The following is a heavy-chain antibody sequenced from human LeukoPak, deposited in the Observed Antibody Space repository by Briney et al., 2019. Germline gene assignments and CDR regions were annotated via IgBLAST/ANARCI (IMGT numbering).Heavy chain of an antibody. CDR3: AREGYTSIVGALDAFDI. CDR2: IKQDGSEK. V-gene: IGHV3-7*01. Sequence: PGGSLRLSCAASGFTFRSNWMSWVRQAPGKGLEGVATIKQDGSEKYYMDSVKGRFTISRDNTKNSLYLQMNSLRAEDTAVYYCAREGYTSIVGALDAFDIWGQGTMVTVSS. D-gene: IGHD1-26*01. CDR1: GFTFRSNW. J-gene: IGHJ3*02.